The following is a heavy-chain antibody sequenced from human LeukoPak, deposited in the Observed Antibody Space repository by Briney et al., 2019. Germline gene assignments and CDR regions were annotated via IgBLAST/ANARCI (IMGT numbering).Heavy chain of an antibody. CDR1: GYSISSGYY. D-gene: IGHD3-16*02. V-gene: IGHV4-38-2*02. Sequence: PSETLSLTCTVSGYSISSGYYWGWIRQPPGKGLEWIGSIYHSGSTYYNPSLKSRVTISVDTSKNQFSLKLSSVTAADTAVYYCARVPSTFGGVIVRRPPWFDPWGQGTLVTVSS. J-gene: IGHJ5*02. CDR3: ARVPSTFGGVIVRRPPWFDP. CDR2: IYHSGST.